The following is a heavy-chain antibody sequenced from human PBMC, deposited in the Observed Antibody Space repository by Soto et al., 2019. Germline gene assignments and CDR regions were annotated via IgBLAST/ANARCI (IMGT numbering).Heavy chain of an antibody. CDR2: IYHSGST. J-gene: IGHJ5*02. V-gene: IGHV4-38-2*02. D-gene: IGHD6-13*01. Sequence: SAILSLTCAVSGYSISSGYYWGWIRQPPGKGLEWIGSIYHSGSTYYNPSLKSRVTISVDTSKNQFSLKLSSVTAADTAVYYCARDLGAAAGTGGWFDPWGQGTLVTVSS. CDR3: ARDLGAAAGTGGWFDP. CDR1: GYSISSGYY.